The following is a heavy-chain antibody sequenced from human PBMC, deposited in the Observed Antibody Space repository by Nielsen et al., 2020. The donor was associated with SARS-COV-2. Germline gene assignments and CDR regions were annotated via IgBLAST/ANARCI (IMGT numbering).Heavy chain of an antibody. D-gene: IGHD7-27*01. CDR1: GGSITTYY. CDR2: IYYGGNT. CDR3: ARDDNNWGSLAY. V-gene: IGHV4-59*13. Sequence: SETLSLTCAVSGGSITTYYWHWIRQSPGKGLEWIGNIYYGGNTNYNPSLKSRVTISVDTSKSLFSLKLSSVTAADTAVSYFARDDNNWGSLAYWVQGALVTVSS. J-gene: IGHJ4*02.